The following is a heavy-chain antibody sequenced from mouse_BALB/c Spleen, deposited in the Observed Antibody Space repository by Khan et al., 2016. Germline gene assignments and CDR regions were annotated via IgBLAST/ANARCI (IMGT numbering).Heavy chain of an antibody. D-gene: IGHD1-1*01. CDR3: ARWDYGSSHFDY. J-gene: IGHJ2*01. CDR2: ISYSGST. Sequence: EAELVESGPGLVKPSQSLSLTCTVTGYSITSDYAWNWIRQFPGNKLEWMGYISYSGSTSYNPSLKSRISITRDTSKNQFFLQLNSVTTEDTATYYCARWDYGSSHFDYWGQGTTLTVSS. V-gene: IGHV3-2*02. CDR1: GYSITSDYA.